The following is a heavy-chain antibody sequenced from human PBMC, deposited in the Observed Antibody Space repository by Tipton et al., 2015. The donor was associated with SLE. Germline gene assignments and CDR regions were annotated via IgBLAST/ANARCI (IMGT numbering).Heavy chain of an antibody. J-gene: IGHJ4*02. V-gene: IGHV4-38-2*01. CDR1: GYSISSGYY. CDR3: ARSAGYGSNWAHFDY. Sequence: TLSLTCAVSGYSISSGYYWGWIRQPPGKGREWIGGIYHSGSTYYNPSLKSRVTISLDESKNQFSLKLSSVTAADTAVYYCARSAGYGSNWAHFDYWGQGTLVTVSS. CDR2: IYHSGST. D-gene: IGHD6-13*01.